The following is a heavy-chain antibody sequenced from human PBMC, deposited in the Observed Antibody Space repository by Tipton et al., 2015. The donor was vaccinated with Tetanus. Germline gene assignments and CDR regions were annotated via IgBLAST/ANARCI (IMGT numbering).Heavy chain of an antibody. Sequence: TLSLTCSVSGASISGSPYFWNWIRHQPGKGLEWIGYIYYSGSTYYNPSLKSRVTISVDTSKNQFSLKLSSVTAADTAVYYCARGTGDYWGQGTLVTVSS. D-gene: IGHD1-14*01. CDR1: GASISGSPYF. V-gene: IGHV4-31*03. CDR2: IYYSGST. CDR3: ARGTGDY. J-gene: IGHJ4*02.